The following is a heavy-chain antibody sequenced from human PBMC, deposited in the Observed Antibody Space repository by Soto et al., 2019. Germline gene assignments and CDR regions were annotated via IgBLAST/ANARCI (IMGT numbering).Heavy chain of an antibody. CDR1: GGSITNNY. D-gene: IGHD2-21*02. Sequence: SETLSLTCTVSGGSITNNYWNWIRQPPGKGLEWIGYIYYSGSTNYNPSLKSRVTISVDTSKNQISLKLSSVTAADTAVYYCERTKNGGDWGYWGQGSLVNVS. J-gene: IGHJ4*02. V-gene: IGHV4-59*01. CDR3: ERTKNGGDWGY. CDR2: IYYSGST.